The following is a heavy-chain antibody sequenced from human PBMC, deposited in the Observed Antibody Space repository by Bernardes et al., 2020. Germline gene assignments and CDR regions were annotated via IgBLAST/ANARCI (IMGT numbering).Heavy chain of an antibody. Sequence: GGSLRLSCAASGFTFSNAWMSWVRQAPGKGLEWVGRIKSKSDSRTTDYAAPVKGRFTISRDDSKNTLYLQMNSLKTEDTAVYYCTTEIIMAPNPFDPWGQGTLVIVSS. V-gene: IGHV3-15*01. CDR2: IKSKSDSRTT. CDR1: GFTFSNAW. D-gene: IGHD3-10*01. CDR3: TTEIIMAPNPFDP. J-gene: IGHJ5*02.